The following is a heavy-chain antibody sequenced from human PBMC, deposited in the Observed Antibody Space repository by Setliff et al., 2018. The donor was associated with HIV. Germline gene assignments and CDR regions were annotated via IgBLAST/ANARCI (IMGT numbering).Heavy chain of an antibody. CDR3: ARDGYTNGYGYYYFYMDV. CDR2: IYETGST. V-gene: IGHV4-59*12. Sequence: SETLSLTCTVSGGSISNYYWSWIRQPPGKGLEWIGFIYETGSTYYNPSLKSRVSISIDTSKNQFSLKLSSVTAADTAVYFCARDGYTNGYGYYYFYMDVWGKGTTVTVSS. D-gene: IGHD5-18*01. CDR1: GGSISNYY. J-gene: IGHJ6*03.